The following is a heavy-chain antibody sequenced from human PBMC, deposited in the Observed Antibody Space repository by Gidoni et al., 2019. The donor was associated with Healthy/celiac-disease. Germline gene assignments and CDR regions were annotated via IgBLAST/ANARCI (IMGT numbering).Heavy chain of an antibody. V-gene: IGHV3-30*03. CDR1: GFTFGSDG. J-gene: IGHJ3*02. Sequence: QVQLVESGGDVVQPGRSLRLSCAASGFTFGSDGMHWVRQAPGKGLEWVAVISYDGSNKYYAYSVKGRFTISRDNSKNTLYLQMNSLRAEDTAVYYCASSGAFDIWGQGTMVTVSS. CDR3: ASSGAFDI. CDR2: ISYDGSNK.